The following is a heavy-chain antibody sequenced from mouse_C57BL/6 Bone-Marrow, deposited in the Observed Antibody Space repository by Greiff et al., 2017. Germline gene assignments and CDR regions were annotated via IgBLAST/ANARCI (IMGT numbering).Heavy chain of an antibody. CDR3: TRGGNGWLLRLNYFDY. V-gene: IGHV5-9-1*02. CDR1: GFTFSSYA. Sequence: DVHLVESGEGLVKPGGSLKLTCAASGFTFSSYAMSWVRQTPEKRLEWVAYISSGGDYIYYADTVKGRFTISRDNARNTLYLQMSSLKSEDTAMYYCTRGGNGWLLRLNYFDYWGQGTTLTVSS. D-gene: IGHD2-3*01. CDR2: ISSGGDYI. J-gene: IGHJ2*01.